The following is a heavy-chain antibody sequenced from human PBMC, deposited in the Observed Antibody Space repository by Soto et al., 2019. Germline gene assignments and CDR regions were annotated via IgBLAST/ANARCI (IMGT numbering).Heavy chain of an antibody. CDR2: IYQSGST. V-gene: IGHV4-30-2*01. J-gene: IGHJ6*02. CDR1: GGSISSGGYS. CDR3: ATQSYSNSGAYYYYGMDV. D-gene: IGHD4-4*01. Sequence: PSETLSLTCAVSGGSISSGGYSWSWIRQPPGKGLEWIGYIYQSGSTYYNPSLKSRVTISVDRSRNQFSLKLSSVTAADTAVYFCATQSYSNSGAYYYYGMDVWGQGTTVTVS.